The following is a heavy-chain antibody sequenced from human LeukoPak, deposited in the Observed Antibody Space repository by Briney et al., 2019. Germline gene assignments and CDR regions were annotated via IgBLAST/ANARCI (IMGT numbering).Heavy chain of an antibody. CDR3: AGKHYGDYASPT. J-gene: IGHJ5*02. CDR2: ISSSSSYI. Sequence: GGSLRLSCAASGFTFSSYSMNWVRQAPGKGLEWVSSISSSSSYIYYADSVEGRFTISRDNAKNSLYLQMNSLRAEDTAVYYCAGKHYGDYASPTWGQGTLVTVSS. CDR1: GFTFSSYS. V-gene: IGHV3-21*01. D-gene: IGHD4-17*01.